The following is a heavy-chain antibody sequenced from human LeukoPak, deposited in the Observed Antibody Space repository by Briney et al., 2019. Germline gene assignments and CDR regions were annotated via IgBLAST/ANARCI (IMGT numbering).Heavy chain of an antibody. D-gene: IGHD3-10*01. J-gene: IGHJ6*02. Sequence: SVKVSCKASGGTFSSYAISWVRQAPGQGLEWMGGIIPILGTANYAQKFQGRVTITADESTSTAYMELSSLRSEDTAVYYCARDHYYGSGIDYGMDVWGQGTTVTVSS. CDR1: GGTFSSYA. V-gene: IGHV1-69*13. CDR3: ARDHYYGSGIDYGMDV. CDR2: IIPILGTA.